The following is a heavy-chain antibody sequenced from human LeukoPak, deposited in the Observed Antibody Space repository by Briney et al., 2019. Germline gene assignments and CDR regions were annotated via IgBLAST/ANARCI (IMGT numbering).Heavy chain of an antibody. CDR3: ARMSPRYYYGSGGLPGSDY. D-gene: IGHD3-10*01. V-gene: IGHV4-4*07. J-gene: IGHJ4*02. Sequence: SETLSLTCTVSGGSISSYYWSWIRQPAGKGLEWIGRIYTSGSTNYNPSLKSRVTISVDKSKNQFSLKLSSVTAADTAVYYCARMSPRYYYGSGGLPGSDYWGQGTLVTVSS. CDR1: GGSISSYY. CDR2: IYTSGST.